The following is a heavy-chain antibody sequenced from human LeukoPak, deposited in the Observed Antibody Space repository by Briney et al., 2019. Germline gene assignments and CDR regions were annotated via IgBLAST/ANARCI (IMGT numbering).Heavy chain of an antibody. D-gene: IGHD3-10*01. Sequence: SDTLSLTCTVSGGSISSSSYYWGWIRQPPGKGLEWIGSIYYSGSTYYNPSLKSRVTISVDTSKNQFSLKLSSVTAADTAVYYCARSMVRGVIGVWFDPWGQGTLVTVSS. V-gene: IGHV4-39*01. CDR3: ARSMVRGVIGVWFDP. CDR2: IYYSGST. CDR1: GGSISSSSYY. J-gene: IGHJ5*02.